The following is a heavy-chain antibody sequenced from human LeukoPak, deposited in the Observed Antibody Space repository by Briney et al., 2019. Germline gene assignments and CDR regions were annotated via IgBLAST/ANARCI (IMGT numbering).Heavy chain of an antibody. CDR3: AREASAVRSYYFDY. Sequence: ASVKVSCKASGYTFTSYDINWVRQATGQGLEWMGWMNPNSGNTGYAQKFQGRVTMTRDTSTSTVYMELSSLRSEDTAVYYCAREASAVRSYYFDYWGQGTLVTVSS. V-gene: IGHV1-8*01. J-gene: IGHJ4*02. CDR2: MNPNSGNT. CDR1: GYTFTSYD. D-gene: IGHD2-21*01.